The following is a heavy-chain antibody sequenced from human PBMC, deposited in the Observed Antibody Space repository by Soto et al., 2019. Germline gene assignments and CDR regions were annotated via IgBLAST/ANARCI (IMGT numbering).Heavy chain of an antibody. V-gene: IGHV1-69*13. J-gene: IGHJ6*02. CDR2: IIPIFGTA. Sequence: GASVKVSCKASGGTFSSYAISWVRQAPGQGLEWMGGIIPIFGTANYAQKFQGRVTITADESTSTAYMELSSLRSEDTAVYYCARGSQVRYFDWLRPNYYYYGMDVWGQGTTVTV. CDR1: GGTFSSYA. D-gene: IGHD3-9*01. CDR3: ARGSQVRYFDWLRPNYYYYGMDV.